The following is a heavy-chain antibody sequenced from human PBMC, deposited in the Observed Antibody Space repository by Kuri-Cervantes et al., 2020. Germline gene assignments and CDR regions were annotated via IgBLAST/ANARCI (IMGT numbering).Heavy chain of an antibody. CDR2: INPNSGGT. Sequence: ASVKVSCKASGYTFTSYYMHWVRQAPGQGLEWMGWINPNSGGTNYAQKFQGRVTMTRDTSISTAYMELSRLRSDDTAVYYCARGVTMVRGVIGDNWFDPWGQGTLVTVSS. CDR3: ARGVTMVRGVIGDNWFDP. J-gene: IGHJ5*02. D-gene: IGHD3-10*01. V-gene: IGHV1-2*02. CDR1: GYTFTSYY.